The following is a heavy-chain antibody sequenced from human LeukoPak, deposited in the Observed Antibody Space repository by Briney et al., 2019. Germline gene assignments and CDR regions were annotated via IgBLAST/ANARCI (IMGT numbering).Heavy chain of an antibody. D-gene: IGHD3-10*01. CDR2: IHYSGSA. CDR1: GGSISSGDSY. CDR3: AKSGGVRGHYFDF. J-gene: IGHJ4*02. Sequence: SETLSLTCTVSGGSISSGDSYWSWIRQPPGKGLERIAYIHYSGSAYYTPSLKSRVTISVDTSKNQFSLKLNSVTAADTAVYYCAKSGGVRGHYFDFWGQGTLVTVSS. V-gene: IGHV4-30-4*08.